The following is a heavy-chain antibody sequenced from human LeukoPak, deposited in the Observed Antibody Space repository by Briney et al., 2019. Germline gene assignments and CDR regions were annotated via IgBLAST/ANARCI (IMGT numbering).Heavy chain of an antibody. Sequence: SETLSLTCTVSGGSISSYYWSWIRQPPGKGLEWIGYIYYSGSTNYNPSLKSRVTISVDTSKNQFSLKLSSVTAADTAVYYCARPGSSSYWHFDLWGRGTLVTVSS. CDR3: ARPGSSSYWHFDL. CDR2: IYYSGST. CDR1: GGSISSYY. J-gene: IGHJ2*01. V-gene: IGHV4-59*08. D-gene: IGHD6-6*01.